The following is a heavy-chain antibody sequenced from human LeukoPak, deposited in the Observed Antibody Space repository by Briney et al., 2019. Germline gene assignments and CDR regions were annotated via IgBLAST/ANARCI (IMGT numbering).Heavy chain of an antibody. J-gene: IGHJ4*02. Sequence: PGGSLRLSCAVSGFTFSNAWMSWVRQAPGKGLEWVGRIKIKTDGGTTDYAAPVKGRFTISRDDSKNTLYLQMNSLKTEHTAVYYCTTDQSHRGYDPGYFDYWGQGILVTVSS. D-gene: IGHD5-12*01. CDR1: GFTFSNAW. CDR3: TTDQSHRGYDPGYFDY. V-gene: IGHV3-15*01. CDR2: IKIKTDGGTT.